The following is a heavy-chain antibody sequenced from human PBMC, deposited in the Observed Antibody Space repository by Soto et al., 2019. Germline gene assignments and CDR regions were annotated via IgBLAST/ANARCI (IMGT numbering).Heavy chain of an antibody. J-gene: IGHJ4*01. Sequence: ASVKVSCKASGYTFTDYSLQWVRQAPGQRLEWMGWISPASGKTKYSQKFQGRVTITRDTSASTAYMELSSLTSEDTALYYCARDLWLGESFRYYFDYWAQGTLVTVSS. CDR1: GYTFTDYS. D-gene: IGHD3-10*01. V-gene: IGHV1-3*01. CDR2: ISPASGKT. CDR3: ARDLWLGESFRYYFDY.